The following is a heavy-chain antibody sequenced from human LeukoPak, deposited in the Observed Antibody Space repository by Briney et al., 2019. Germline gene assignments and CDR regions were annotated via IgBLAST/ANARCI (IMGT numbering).Heavy chain of an antibody. Sequence: GGSLRLSCAASGSEFTFRSHAMAWVRQAPGKGLEWVSAISGSGGSTFNADSAKGRFTISRDNSKNTLYLQMDSLRADDTAVYYCARGSDSGSPYYFDCWGQGTLVTVSS. D-gene: IGHD3-10*01. CDR2: ISGSGGST. CDR1: GSEFTFRSHA. J-gene: IGHJ4*02. V-gene: IGHV3-23*01. CDR3: ARGSDSGSPYYFDC.